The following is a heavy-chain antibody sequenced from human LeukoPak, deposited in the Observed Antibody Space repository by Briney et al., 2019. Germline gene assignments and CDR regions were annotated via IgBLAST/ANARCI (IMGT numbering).Heavy chain of an antibody. CDR3: ARETGRTKMSLYNCDY. D-gene: IGHD2-8*01. V-gene: IGHV4-4*02. Sequence: SETLSFTGAVSGGTFSSSNWGGWVRQPPGKGLEWIGEIYLSGSTNYNPYPKIRVPISVDKSKNQFSLQLSSVTAADTAVYYCARETGRTKMSLYNCDYWGQGTLVTVSS. CDR2: IYLSGST. CDR1: GGTFSSSNW. J-gene: IGHJ4*02.